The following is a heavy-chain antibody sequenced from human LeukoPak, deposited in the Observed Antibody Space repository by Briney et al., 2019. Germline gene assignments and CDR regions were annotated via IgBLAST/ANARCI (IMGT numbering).Heavy chain of an antibody. D-gene: IGHD5-12*01. CDR2: INHSGSTA. J-gene: IGHJ4*02. Sequence: KPSETLSLTCAVYGESFTGYYWNWIRQPPGEGLEWIGEINHSGSTANYNPSLKSRVTLSVDMSKNQFSLKLSNVTAADTAVYYCARKSGYARDYWGQGNMVTVSS. CDR1: GESFTGYY. CDR3: ARKSGYARDY. V-gene: IGHV4-34*01.